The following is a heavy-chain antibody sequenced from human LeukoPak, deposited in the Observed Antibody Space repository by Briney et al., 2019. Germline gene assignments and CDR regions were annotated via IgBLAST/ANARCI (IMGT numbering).Heavy chain of an antibody. V-gene: IGHV3-23*01. Sequence: GGSLRLSCAASGFTFSSYAMSGVRQAPGKGLEWVSTTSGSGAYTYYADSVKGRFTISRDNSKNTLYLQMNSLRAEDTAVYYCAKYFASGSYYKLPHWGQGTLVTVSS. J-gene: IGHJ1*01. CDR2: TSGSGAYT. D-gene: IGHD3-10*01. CDR1: GFTFSSYA. CDR3: AKYFASGSYYKLPH.